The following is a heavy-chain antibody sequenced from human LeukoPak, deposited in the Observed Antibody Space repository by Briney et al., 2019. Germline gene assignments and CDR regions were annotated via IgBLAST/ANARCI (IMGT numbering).Heavy chain of an antibody. CDR2: IWYDGSNK. CDR1: GFTFSSYG. J-gene: IGHJ4*02. Sequence: GRSLRLSCAASGFTFSSYGMHWVRQAPGKGLEWVAVIWYDGSNKYYADSVKGRFTISRDNSKNTLYLQMNSLRAEDTAVYYCARERAENPYSSSWDAFDYWGQGTLVTVSS. CDR3: ARERAENPYSSSWDAFDY. D-gene: IGHD6-13*01. V-gene: IGHV3-33*01.